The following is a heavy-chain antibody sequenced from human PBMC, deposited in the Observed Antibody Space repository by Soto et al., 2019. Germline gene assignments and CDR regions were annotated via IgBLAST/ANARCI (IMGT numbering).Heavy chain of an antibody. V-gene: IGHV3-23*01. D-gene: IGHD3-16*01. CDR1: GLRVSSFA. CDR3: AKITRS. CDR2: VNGDGTAT. J-gene: IGHJ4*02. Sequence: EVQLLESGGGLVQPGGSLRLSCAASGLRVSSFAMTWVRQAPGKGLEWISSVNGDGTATYYANSVKGRFTISRDTSKNTLYLQMDSLRAEDTAVDYCAKITRSWGQGTLFTVSS.